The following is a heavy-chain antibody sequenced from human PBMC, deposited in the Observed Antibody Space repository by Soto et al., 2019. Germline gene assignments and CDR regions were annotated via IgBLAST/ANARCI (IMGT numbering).Heavy chain of an antibody. CDR3: ERGSRAALNDY. Sequence: SETLSLTCAVYGGSFSGYYWSWIRQPPGKGLEWIGEINHSGSTNYNPSLKSRVTISVDTSKNQFSLKLSSVTAADTAVYYCERGSRAALNDYWGQGTLVTVSS. V-gene: IGHV4-34*01. CDR1: GGSFSGYY. J-gene: IGHJ4*02. CDR2: INHSGST. D-gene: IGHD2-15*01.